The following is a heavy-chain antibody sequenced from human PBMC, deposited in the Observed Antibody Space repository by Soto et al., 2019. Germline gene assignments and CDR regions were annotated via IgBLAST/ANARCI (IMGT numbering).Heavy chain of an antibody. J-gene: IGHJ3*02. V-gene: IGHV3-13*01. Sequence: EVQLVESGGGLVQPGGSLRLSCAASGFTFSSYDMHWVRQATGKGLEWVSAIGTAGDTYYPGSVKGRFTISRENAKNSLYLQMNSLRAGDTAVYYWARGVNNWNYRYDAFDIWGQGTMVTVSS. CDR1: GFTFSSYD. D-gene: IGHD1-7*01. CDR2: IGTAGDT. CDR3: ARGVNNWNYRYDAFDI.